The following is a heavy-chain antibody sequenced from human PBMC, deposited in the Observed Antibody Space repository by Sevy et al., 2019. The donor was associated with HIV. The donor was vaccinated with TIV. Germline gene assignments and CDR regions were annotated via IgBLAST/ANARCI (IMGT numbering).Heavy chain of an antibody. CDR2: ISYDGSNK. V-gene: IGHV3-30-3*01. J-gene: IGHJ3*02. Sequence: GGSLRLSCAASGFTFSSYAMHWVRQAPGKGLEWVAVISYDGSNKYYAHSVKGRFTISRDNSKNTLYLQMNSLRAEDTAVYYCARRFGGYSDAFDIWGQGTMVTVSS. CDR1: GFTFSSYA. CDR3: ARRFGGYSDAFDI. D-gene: IGHD3-10*01.